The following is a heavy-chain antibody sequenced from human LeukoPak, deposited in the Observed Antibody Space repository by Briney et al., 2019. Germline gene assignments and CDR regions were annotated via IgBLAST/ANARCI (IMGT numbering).Heavy chain of an antibody. V-gene: IGHV4-34*01. CDR1: GGSFSGYY. D-gene: IGHD3-16*01. CDR3: ARIAGGLYFYYYYMDV. Sequence: SETLSLTCAVYGGSFSGYYWSWVRQPPGKGLEWIGEINHSGSTNYNPSLKSRVTISVDKSKNQFSLKLSSVTAADTAVYYCARIAGGLYFYYYYMDVWGKGTTVTVSS. CDR2: INHSGST. J-gene: IGHJ6*03.